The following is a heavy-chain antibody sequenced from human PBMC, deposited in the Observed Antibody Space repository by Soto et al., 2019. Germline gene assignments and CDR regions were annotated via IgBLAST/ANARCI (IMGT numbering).Heavy chain of an antibody. CDR3: ARQVVGAKGDYYYGMDV. CDR2: IYPGDSDT. V-gene: IGHV5-51*01. J-gene: IGHJ6*02. CDR1: GYSFTSYW. Sequence: PGESLKISCKGSGYSFTSYWIGWVRQMPGKGLEWMGIIYPGDSDTRYSPSFQGQVTISADKSISTAYLQWSSLKASDTAMYYCARQVVGAKGDYYYGMDVWGQGTTVTVSS. D-gene: IGHD1-26*01.